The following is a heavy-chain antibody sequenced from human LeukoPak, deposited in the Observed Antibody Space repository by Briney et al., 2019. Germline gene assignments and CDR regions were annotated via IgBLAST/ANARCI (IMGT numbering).Heavy chain of an antibody. Sequence: GESLQISCQGSGYSFTNYWIGWVRQAPGQGLEWMGIVNPGGSSTSYAPKFQGRVTLTSDTSTSTVYMELSRLTSEDTAVYYCARDMFPIYESGWFDFCGQGTLVTVPS. D-gene: IGHD6-19*01. J-gene: IGHJ4*02. V-gene: IGHV1-46*01. CDR2: VNPGGSST. CDR3: ARDMFPIYESGWFDF. CDR1: GYSFTNYW.